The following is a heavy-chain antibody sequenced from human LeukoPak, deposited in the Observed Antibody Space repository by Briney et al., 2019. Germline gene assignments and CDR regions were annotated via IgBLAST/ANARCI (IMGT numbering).Heavy chain of an antibody. D-gene: IGHD6-13*01. CDR2: ISSSGSTI. CDR3: ARGPSSSSWCGEDYYYGMDV. Sequence: PGGSLRLSCAASGFTFSSYEMNWVRQAPGKGLEWVSYISSSGSTIYYADSVKGRFTISRDNAKNSLYLQMNSLRAEDTAVYYCARGPSSSSWCGEDYYYGMDVWGQGTAVTVSS. V-gene: IGHV3-48*03. CDR1: GFTFSSYE. J-gene: IGHJ6*02.